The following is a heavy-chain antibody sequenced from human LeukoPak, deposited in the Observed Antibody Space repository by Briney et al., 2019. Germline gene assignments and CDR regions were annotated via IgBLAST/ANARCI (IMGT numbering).Heavy chain of an antibody. D-gene: IGHD3-10*01. V-gene: IGHV3-7*01. CDR3: ARDRGVLLWFGELFRSNYFDY. J-gene: IGHJ4*02. CDR1: GFTFSSYW. Sequence: GGSLRLSCAASGFTFSSYWMSWVRQAPGKGLEWVANIKQDGSEKYYVDSVKGRFTISRDNAKNSLYLQMNSLRAEDTAVYYCARDRGVLLWFGELFRSNYFDYWGQGTLVTVSS. CDR2: IKQDGSEK.